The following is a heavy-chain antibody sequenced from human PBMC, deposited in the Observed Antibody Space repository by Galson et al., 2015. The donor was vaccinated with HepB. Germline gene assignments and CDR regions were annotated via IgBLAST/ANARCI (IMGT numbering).Heavy chain of an antibody. CDR3: AKNSPRVRGVIYYYYYYGMDV. D-gene: IGHD3-10*01. J-gene: IGHJ6*02. CDR2: ISSSSTTI. CDR1: TFIFSTYS. Sequence: SLRLFCAASTFIFSTYSMNWVRQAPGKELEWVSYISSSSTTIYYADSVKGRFTISRDNAKNSLYLQMNSLRAEDTALYYCAKNSPRVRGVIYYYYYYGMDVWGQGTTVTVSS. V-gene: IGHV3-48*04.